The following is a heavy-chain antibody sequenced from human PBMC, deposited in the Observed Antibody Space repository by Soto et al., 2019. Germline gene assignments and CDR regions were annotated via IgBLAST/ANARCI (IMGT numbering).Heavy chain of an antibody. CDR2: ISGSGGST. Sequence: EVQLLESGGGLVQPGGSLRLSCAASGFTFSSYAMSWVRQAPGKGLEWVSAISGSGGSTYYADSVKGRFTIARDNSKNTLYLQMNSLRAEDAAVYHCAKYLMNTAMRHFDCWGQGTLVTVSS. V-gene: IGHV3-23*01. CDR3: AKYLMNTAMRHFDC. CDR1: GFTFSSYA. J-gene: IGHJ4*02. D-gene: IGHD5-18*01.